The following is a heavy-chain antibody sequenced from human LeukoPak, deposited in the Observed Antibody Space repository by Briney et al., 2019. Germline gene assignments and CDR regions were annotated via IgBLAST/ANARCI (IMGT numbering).Heavy chain of an antibody. D-gene: IGHD4-11*01. Sequence: SETLSLTCAVYGGSFSGYYWSWIRQPPGKGLEWIGEINHSGSTNYNPSLKSRVTISVDTSKNQFSLKLSSVTAADTAVYYCARDAATVTTGFDYWGQGTLVTVSS. CDR3: ARDAATVTTGFDY. CDR1: GGSFSGYY. J-gene: IGHJ4*02. V-gene: IGHV4-34*01. CDR2: INHSGST.